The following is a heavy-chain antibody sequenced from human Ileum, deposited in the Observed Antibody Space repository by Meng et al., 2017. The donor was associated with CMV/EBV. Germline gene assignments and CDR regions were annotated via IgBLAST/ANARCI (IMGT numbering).Heavy chain of an antibody. J-gene: IGHJ4*02. Sequence: GGSLRLSCAASGFTFSSYWMHWVRQAPGKGLLWVSRINSDGSSTSYADSVKGRFTISRDNAKNTLYLQMNSLRAEDTAVYYCARVKYSSSALSYWGQGTLVTVSS. CDR1: GFTFSSYW. CDR3: ARVKYSSSALSY. V-gene: IGHV3-74*01. CDR2: INSDGSST. D-gene: IGHD6-13*01.